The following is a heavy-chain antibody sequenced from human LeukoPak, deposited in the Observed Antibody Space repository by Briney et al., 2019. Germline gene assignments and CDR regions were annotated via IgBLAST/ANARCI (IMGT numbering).Heavy chain of an antibody. V-gene: IGHV3-7*01. CDR1: GFTFSSYG. CDR3: AKDRQGDVTPYAFDI. CDR2: IKQDGSEK. Sequence: GGSLRLSCAASGFTFSSYGMSWVRQAPGKGLEWVASIKQDGSEKYYVDSVKGRFTISRDNAKNSLYLQMNSLRAEDTAVYYCAKDRQGDVTPYAFDIWGQGTMVTVSS. J-gene: IGHJ3*02. D-gene: IGHD4-23*01.